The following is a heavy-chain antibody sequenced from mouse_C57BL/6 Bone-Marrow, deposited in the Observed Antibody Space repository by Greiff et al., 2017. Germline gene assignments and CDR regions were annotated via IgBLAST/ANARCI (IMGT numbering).Heavy chain of an antibody. CDR3: ARGDYAKGVFDY. D-gene: IGHD2-4*01. Sequence: EVKLMESGGGLVKPGGSLKLSCAASGFTFSDYGMHWVRQAPETGLEWVAYISSGSSTIYYADTVKGRFTISSDNAKNTQFLQLTSLRSEDTAMYYCARGDYAKGVFDYWGQGTTLTVSS. CDR1: GFTFSDYG. J-gene: IGHJ2*01. V-gene: IGHV5-17*01. CDR2: ISSGSSTI.